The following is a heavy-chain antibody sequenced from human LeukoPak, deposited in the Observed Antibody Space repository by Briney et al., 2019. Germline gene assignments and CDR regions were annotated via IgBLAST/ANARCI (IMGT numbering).Heavy chain of an antibody. V-gene: IGHV1-18*01. CDR1: GYTFTSYG. CDR3: AQDRWVGITTNWFDP. J-gene: IGHJ5*02. Sequence: GASVKVSCKASGYTFTSYGISWVRQAPGQGLEWMGWISAYNGNTNYAQKLQGRVTMTTDTSTSTAYMELRSLRSDDTAVYYCAQDRWVGITTNWFDPWGQGTLVTVSS. D-gene: IGHD2-21*01. CDR2: ISAYNGNT.